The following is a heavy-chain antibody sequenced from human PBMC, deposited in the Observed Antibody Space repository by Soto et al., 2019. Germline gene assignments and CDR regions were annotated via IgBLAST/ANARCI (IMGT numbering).Heavy chain of an antibody. CDR2: IYPGDSDT. V-gene: IGHV5-51*01. D-gene: IGHD5-12*01. J-gene: IGHJ4*02. CDR3: AVGLRRYFDY. Sequence: PGESLKISCKGSGYSFTSYWIGWVRQMPGKGLEGIGSIYPGDSDTRYSPSFQGKVTIAADKSISTAYLQWSSLKVLDTAMYYCAVGLRRYFDYWGKGTLVTVSS. CDR1: GYSFTSYW.